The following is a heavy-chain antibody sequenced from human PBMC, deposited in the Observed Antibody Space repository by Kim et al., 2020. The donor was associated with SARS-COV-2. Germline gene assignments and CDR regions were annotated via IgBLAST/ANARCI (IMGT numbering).Heavy chain of an antibody. Sequence: GGSLRLSCAASGFTFSGYAMTWVRQAPEKGLELVSIISGSGDSTYYTDSVTCRFTISRDNSKNTLSLQMNSLRTADTAVYFCAKRYLATCTPFDYWGQGT. CDR2: ISGSGDST. J-gene: IGHJ4*02. CDR1: GFTFSGYA. V-gene: IGHV3-23*01. D-gene: IGHD3-9*01. CDR3: AKRYLATCTPFDY.